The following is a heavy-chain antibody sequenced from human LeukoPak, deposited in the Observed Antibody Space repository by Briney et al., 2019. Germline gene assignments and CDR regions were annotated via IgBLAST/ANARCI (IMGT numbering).Heavy chain of an antibody. Sequence: SETLSLTCTVSGGSISSYYWSWIRQPPGKGLEWIGYIYYSGSTNYNPSLKSRVTISVDTSKNQFSLKLSSVTAADTAVYYCARLYYYGSGSWFDPWGQGTLVTVSS. CDR2: IYYSGST. V-gene: IGHV4-59*08. D-gene: IGHD3-10*01. CDR1: GGSISSYY. CDR3: ARLYYYGSGSWFDP. J-gene: IGHJ5*02.